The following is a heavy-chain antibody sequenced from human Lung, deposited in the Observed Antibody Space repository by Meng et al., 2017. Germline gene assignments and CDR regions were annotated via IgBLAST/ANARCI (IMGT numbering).Heavy chain of an antibody. J-gene: IGHJ4*01. CDR3: TGHIDY. CDR1: GFTFSNAR. CDR2: MKSNVDGGTV. V-gene: IGHV3-15*01. Sequence: EVQLVESGGGLVKPGGSLRLSCAGSGFTFSNARMTWVRQAPGKGLEWIGRMKSNVDGGTVDYAAALKGRFFISRDDSKNMFYLQMNSLKSEDTAVYYCTGHIDYWGHGTLVTVSS.